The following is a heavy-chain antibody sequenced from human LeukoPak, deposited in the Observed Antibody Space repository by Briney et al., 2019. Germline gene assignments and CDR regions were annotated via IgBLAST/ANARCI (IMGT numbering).Heavy chain of an antibody. J-gene: IGHJ3*02. Sequence: GESLKISCKGSGYSFTSYWIGWVRQMPGKGLEWMGIIYPGDSDTRYSPSFQGQVTISADKSISTAYLQWSSLKASDTAMYYCARVQTGTTFLPDAFDIWGQGTMVTVSS. CDR2: IYPGDSDT. D-gene: IGHD1-1*01. CDR1: GYSFTSYW. CDR3: ARVQTGTTFLPDAFDI. V-gene: IGHV5-51*01.